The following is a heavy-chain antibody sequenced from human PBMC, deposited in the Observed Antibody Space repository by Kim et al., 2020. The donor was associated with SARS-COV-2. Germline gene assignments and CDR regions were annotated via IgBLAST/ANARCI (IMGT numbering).Heavy chain of an antibody. CDR1: GGSFSGYY. CDR3: ARGRVKGVPAASYNWFAP. V-gene: IGHV4-34*01. Sequence: SETLSLTCGVYGGSFSGYYWSWIRQPPGKGLEWIGEINHSGSTNYNPSLKSRVTISGDTSENQFALKLSSVTAADTPVYYCARGRVKGVPAASYNWFAPWGQGTLVNVPS. CDR2: INHSGST. D-gene: IGHD2-2*01. J-gene: IGHJ5*02.